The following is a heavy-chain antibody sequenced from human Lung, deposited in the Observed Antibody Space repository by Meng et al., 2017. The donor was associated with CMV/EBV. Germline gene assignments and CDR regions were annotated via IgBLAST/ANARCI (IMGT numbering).Heavy chain of an antibody. J-gene: IGHJ4*02. V-gene: IGHV3-11*01. CDR2: ISGSTNSI. CDR3: ARVDQGDYWFDY. CDR1: GFTFSDQY. Sequence: GGSLRLSCAASGFTFSDQYMSWIRQAPGKGLEWISYISGSTNSIHYAASVRGRFTISRDNAKNSLHLQMNSLRAEDTAVYYCARVDQGDYWFDYWGQGTLVTVSS. D-gene: IGHD4-17*01.